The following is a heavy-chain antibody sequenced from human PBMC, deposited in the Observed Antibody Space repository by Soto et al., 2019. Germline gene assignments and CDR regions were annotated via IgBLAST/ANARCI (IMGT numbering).Heavy chain of an antibody. J-gene: IGHJ4*02. CDR2: IRSKANSYAT. CDR1: GFTFSGSA. V-gene: IGHV3-73*01. CDR3: TRLFFDSSGWYLY. Sequence: GGSLRLSCAASGFTFSGSAMHWVRQASGKGLEWVGRIRSKANSYATAYAASVKGRFTISRDDSKNTAYLQMNSLKTEDTAVYYCTRLFFDSSGWYLYWGQGTLVTVSS. D-gene: IGHD6-19*01.